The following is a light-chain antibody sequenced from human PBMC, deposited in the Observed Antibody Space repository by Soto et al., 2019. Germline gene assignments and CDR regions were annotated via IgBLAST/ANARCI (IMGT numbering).Light chain of an antibody. V-gene: IGKV3-20*01. CDR1: QSVSSSY. Sequence: EIVLTQSPGTLSLSPGERATLSCRASQSVSSSYLAWYQQKAGQAPRLLIYGASSRATGIPDRFSGSGSGTDFILTISRLEPEDFAVYYCQHYGSSWTFGQGTTVDIK. CDR3: QHYGSSWT. J-gene: IGKJ1*01. CDR2: GAS.